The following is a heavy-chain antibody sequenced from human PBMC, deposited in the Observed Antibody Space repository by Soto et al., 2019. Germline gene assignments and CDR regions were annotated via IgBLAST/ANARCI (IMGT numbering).Heavy chain of an antibody. J-gene: IGHJ5*02. D-gene: IGHD3-10*01. CDR1: GYTFTTYY. V-gene: IGHV1-46*01. CDR3: AREAGYYYGSGDPNWFDP. CDR2: INTTAGNA. Sequence: QVQLVQSGAEVKRPRASVKISCKASGYTFTTYYIHWVRQAPGQGLEWMGIINTTAGNATYAQEFQGRVTMTRDTSTSTRYMELSSLRSDDTAVYYCAREAGYYYGSGDPNWFDPWGQGTLVTVSS.